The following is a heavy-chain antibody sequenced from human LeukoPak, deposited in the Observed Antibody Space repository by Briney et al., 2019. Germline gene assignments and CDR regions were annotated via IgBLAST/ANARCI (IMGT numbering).Heavy chain of an antibody. CDR2: IYPRDSDT. J-gene: IGHJ1*01. Sequence: GAALHIHCKASGYTYTHQWIGWVRQQSGSGLEWMGIIYPRDSDTRYSPSFQGHVSISADTSINTAYLEWSRLEASGTAIYYCARHSDVIGAIWGQGTRFTVSS. V-gene: IGHV5-51*01. CDR1: GYTYTHQW. CDR3: ARHSDVIGAI. D-gene: IGHD3-10*01.